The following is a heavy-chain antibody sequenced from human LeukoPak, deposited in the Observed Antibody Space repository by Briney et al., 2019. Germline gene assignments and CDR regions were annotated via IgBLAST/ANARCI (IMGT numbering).Heavy chain of an antibody. D-gene: IGHD3-16*01. CDR3: ARGGHGDAYYFDY. Sequence: GASVKVSCKASGYTFTSYGISWVRQAPGQGVGGMGWISAYNGNTNYAQKLQGRVTMTRDTSISTAYMELSRLRSDDTAVYYCARGGHGDAYYFDYWGQGTLVTVSS. V-gene: IGHV1-18*01. CDR1: GYTFTSYG. CDR2: ISAYNGNT. J-gene: IGHJ4*02.